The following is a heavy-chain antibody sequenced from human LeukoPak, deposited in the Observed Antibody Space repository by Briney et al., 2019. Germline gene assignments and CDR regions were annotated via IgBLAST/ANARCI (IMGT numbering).Heavy chain of an antibody. V-gene: IGHV3-21*01. Sequence: GGSLRLSCAASGFTFSSYNMNWVRQAPGKGLEWVSSTTSSSSYIYYADSVKGRFTISRDNSKNTLYLQMNSLRAEDTAVYYCARDLGQYYDTSDNWFDPWGQGTLVTVSS. CDR1: GFTFSSYN. CDR2: TTSSSSYI. J-gene: IGHJ5*02. CDR3: ARDLGQYYDTSDNWFDP. D-gene: IGHD3-22*01.